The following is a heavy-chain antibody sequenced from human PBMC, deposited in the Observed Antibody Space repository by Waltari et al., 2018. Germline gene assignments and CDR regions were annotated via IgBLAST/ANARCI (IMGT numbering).Heavy chain of an antibody. CDR1: GYTFSSYG. CDR3: ASASFCSSTTCYLGY. V-gene: IGHV1-18*01. CDR2: IGAYKSNT. J-gene: IGHJ4*02. D-gene: IGHD2-2*01. Sequence: QVRLVQSAAEVKKPGASVKVSCKASGYTFSSYGISWVRQAPGQGLEGMGWIGAYKSNTDYAQKFRGRVTLTTDRSTSTAYMELRSLRSDDTAFYYCASASFCSSTTCYLGYWGQGTLVTVSS.